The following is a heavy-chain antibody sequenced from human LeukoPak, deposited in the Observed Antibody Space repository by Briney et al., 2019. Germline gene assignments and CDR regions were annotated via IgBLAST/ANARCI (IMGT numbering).Heavy chain of an antibody. V-gene: IGHV4-30-2*01. D-gene: IGHD5-18*01. CDR1: GGSTSSGGYY. Sequence: SETLSLTCTVSGGSTSSGGYYWSWIRQPPGKGLEWIGYIYHSGSTYYNPSLKSRVTISVDRSKNQFSLKLSSVTAADTAVYYCARGGRSYGYLSDYWGQGTLVTVSS. CDR3: ARGGRSYGYLSDY. J-gene: IGHJ4*02. CDR2: IYHSGST.